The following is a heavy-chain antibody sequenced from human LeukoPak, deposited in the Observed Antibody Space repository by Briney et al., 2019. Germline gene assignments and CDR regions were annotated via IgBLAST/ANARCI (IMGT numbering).Heavy chain of an antibody. CDR3: ARRSGEQLVHFQH. D-gene: IGHD6-13*01. CDR2: INHGGST. V-gene: IGHV4-34*01. Sequence: PSETLSLTCAVYGGSFSGYYWSWIRQPPGKGLEWIGEINHGGSTSYNPSLKSRVTISVDTSKNQFSLKLSSVTAADTAVYYCARRSGEQLVHFQHWGQGTLVTVSS. J-gene: IGHJ1*01. CDR1: GGSFSGYY.